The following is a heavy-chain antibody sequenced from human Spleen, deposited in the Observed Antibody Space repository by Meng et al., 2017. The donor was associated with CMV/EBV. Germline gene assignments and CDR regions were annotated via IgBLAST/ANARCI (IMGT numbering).Heavy chain of an antibody. CDR2: IIPIFGTA. J-gene: IGHJ6*02. V-gene: IGHV1-69*05. Sequence: SVKVSCKASGGTFSSYAISWVRQAPGQGLEWMGGIIPIFGTANYAQKFQGRVTITTDESTSTAYMELSSLRSEDTAVYYCARGLSTSFLTGAFSGGYYYYGMDVWGQGTTVTVSS. CDR1: GGTFSSYA. CDR3: ARGLSTSFLTGAFSGGYYYYGMDV. D-gene: IGHD2-2*01.